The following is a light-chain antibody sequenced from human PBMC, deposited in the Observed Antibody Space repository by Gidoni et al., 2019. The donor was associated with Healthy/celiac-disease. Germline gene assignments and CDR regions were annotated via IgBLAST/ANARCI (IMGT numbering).Light chain of an antibody. V-gene: IGLV2-14*01. Sequence: QSALTQPASASGSHVQPITLSCTGPSSDVVGYNYVSCYHQHPGKAPKLMIYDVSNRPSGVSNRFSGSKSGNTASLTISALQAEDEADYYCSSSTSSSTLVFGGGTKLTVL. CDR3: SSSTSSSTLV. CDR1: SSDVVGYNY. J-gene: IGLJ3*02. CDR2: DVS.